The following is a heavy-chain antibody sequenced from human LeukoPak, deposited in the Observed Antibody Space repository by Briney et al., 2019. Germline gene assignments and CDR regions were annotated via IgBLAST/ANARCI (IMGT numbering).Heavy chain of an antibody. CDR1: GYTFTIYG. CDR3: ARDEGKQWPPTC. V-gene: IGHV1-18*01. Sequence: ASVKVSCKASGYTFTIYGISWVRQAPGQGLEWVGWISAYNGNTNYAQKLQGRGTMTTDTSTSTAYMELRSLRSDDTAVYYCARDEGKQWPPTCWGQGTLVTVSS. J-gene: IGHJ4*02. CDR2: ISAYNGNT. D-gene: IGHD6-19*01.